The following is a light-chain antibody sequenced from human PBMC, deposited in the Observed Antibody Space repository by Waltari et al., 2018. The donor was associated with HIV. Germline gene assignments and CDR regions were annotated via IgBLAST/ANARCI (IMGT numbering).Light chain of an antibody. Sequence: QSALTQPASVSGSLGPSLTIPRTGTTTGVGYYNYVSWYQYHPGKAPKLIIYEVSDRPSGVSNRFSGSKSGNTASLTISGIKDEEETEYYCASYTTRKTWVFGGGTK. V-gene: IGLV2-14*01. CDR1: TTGVGYYNY. J-gene: IGLJ3*02. CDR2: EVS. CDR3: ASYTTRKTWV.